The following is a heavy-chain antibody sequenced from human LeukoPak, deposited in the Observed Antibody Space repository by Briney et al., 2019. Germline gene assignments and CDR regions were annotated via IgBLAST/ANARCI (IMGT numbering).Heavy chain of an antibody. CDR1: GGSISSYY. D-gene: IGHD6-13*01. Sequence: SETLSLTCTVSGGSISSYYWSWIRQPPGKGLEWIGYICYSGSTNYNPSLKSRVTISVDTSKNQFSLKLSSVTAADTAVYYCARHIAAVAPFDYWGQGTLVTVSS. CDR2: ICYSGST. V-gene: IGHV4-59*08. CDR3: ARHIAAVAPFDY. J-gene: IGHJ4*02.